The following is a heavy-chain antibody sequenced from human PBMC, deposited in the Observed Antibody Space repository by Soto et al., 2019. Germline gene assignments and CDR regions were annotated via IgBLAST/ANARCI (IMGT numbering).Heavy chain of an antibody. J-gene: IGHJ3*02. Sequence: EVQLVESGGGVVRPGGSLRLSCAASGFTFDDYGMGWVRQAPGKGLEWVSGINWNGGSTGYADSVKGRFTISRDNAKNSLYLQMNSLRAEDTALYHCARGLGYGDYDAFDIWGQGTMVTVSS. CDR2: INWNGGST. CDR3: ARGLGYGDYDAFDI. D-gene: IGHD4-17*01. V-gene: IGHV3-20*01. CDR1: GFTFDDYG.